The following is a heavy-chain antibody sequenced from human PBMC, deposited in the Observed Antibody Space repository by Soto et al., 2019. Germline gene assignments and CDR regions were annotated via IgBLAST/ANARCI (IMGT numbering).Heavy chain of an antibody. D-gene: IGHD6-19*01. Sequence: SETLSLTCTVSGGFINSYYWSWIRQSPGKGLEWIGYIYYRGTTRYNPSLKSRVTLSVDTSENQFSLKLQSVTAADTAVYYCARDFVAGSTWFDPWGQEILVTVSS. V-gene: IGHV4-59*01. J-gene: IGHJ5*02. CDR1: GGFINSYY. CDR2: IYYRGTT. CDR3: ARDFVAGSTWFDP.